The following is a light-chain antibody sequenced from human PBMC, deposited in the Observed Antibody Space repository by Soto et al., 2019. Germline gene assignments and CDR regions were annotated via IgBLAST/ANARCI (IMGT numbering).Light chain of an antibody. J-gene: IGLJ2*01. Sequence: QSVLTQPPSASGTPGQRVIISCSGSSSNIGSNTVHWYQQLPGTAPKLLIYNNNQRPSGVPDRFSGSKSGTSASLAISGLQSEDGADYYCAAWDDSLNGPHVVFGGGTKLTVL. CDR1: SSNIGSNT. CDR2: NNN. V-gene: IGLV1-44*01. CDR3: AAWDDSLNGPHVV.